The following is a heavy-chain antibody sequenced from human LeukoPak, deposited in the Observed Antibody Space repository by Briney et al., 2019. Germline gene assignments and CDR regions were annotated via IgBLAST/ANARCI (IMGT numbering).Heavy chain of an antibody. CDR2: ISAYNGNT. CDR1: GYTFTGYY. Sequence: ASVKVSCKASGYTFTGYYMHWVRQAPGQGLEWMGWISAYNGNTNYAQKLQGRVTMTTDTSTCTAYMELRSLRSDDTAVYYCARDVVAYGMDVWGQGTTVTASS. J-gene: IGHJ6*02. D-gene: IGHD2-15*01. V-gene: IGHV1-18*04. CDR3: ARDVVAYGMDV.